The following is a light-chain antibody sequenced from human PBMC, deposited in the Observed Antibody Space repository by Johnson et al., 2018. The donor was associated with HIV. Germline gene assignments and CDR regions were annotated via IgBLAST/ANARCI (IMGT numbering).Light chain of an antibody. CDR3: GTWDSSLILYV. CDR1: SSNIGNNY. V-gene: IGLV1-51*02. CDR2: ENN. J-gene: IGLJ1*01. Sequence: QPVLTQPPSVSAAPGQKVTISCSGSSSNIGNNYVSWYQQLPGTAPKLLIYENNKRPSGIPDRFSGSKSGTSATLGITGLQTGDEADYYCGTWDSSLILYVFGTWTKVTVL.